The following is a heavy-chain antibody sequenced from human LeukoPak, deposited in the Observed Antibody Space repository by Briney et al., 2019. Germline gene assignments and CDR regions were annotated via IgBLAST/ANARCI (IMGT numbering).Heavy chain of an antibody. Sequence: KPGGSLRLSCAASGFTFSNAWMSWVRQAPGKGLEWVGRFRSKTDGGTIDYTAPVKGRFTISRDDSKNTLYLQMNSLKIEDTAVYYCTTHGGYYYNAFDIWGQGTMVTVSS. V-gene: IGHV3-15*01. CDR3: TTHGGYYYNAFDI. J-gene: IGHJ3*02. CDR1: GFTFSNAW. CDR2: FRSKTDGGTI. D-gene: IGHD3-22*01.